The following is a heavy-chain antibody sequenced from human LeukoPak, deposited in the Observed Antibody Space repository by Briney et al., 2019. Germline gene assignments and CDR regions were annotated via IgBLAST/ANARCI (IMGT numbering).Heavy chain of an antibody. D-gene: IGHD1-26*01. CDR3: ARDYRAGATFDY. CDR2: ISSSSSYI. CDR1: GFTVSSYS. Sequence: AGGSLRLSCAASGFTVSSYSMNWVRQAPGKGLEWVSSISSSSSYIYYADSVKGRFTISRDNAKNSLYLQMNSLRAEDTAVYYCARDYRAGATFDYWGQGTLVTVSS. J-gene: IGHJ4*02. V-gene: IGHV3-21*01.